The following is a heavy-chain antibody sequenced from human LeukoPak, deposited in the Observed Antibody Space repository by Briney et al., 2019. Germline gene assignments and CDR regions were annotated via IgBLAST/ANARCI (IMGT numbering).Heavy chain of an antibody. CDR1: GFTFDDYG. V-gene: IGHV3-15*01. J-gene: IGHJ4*02. CDR3: TTEID. Sequence: GGSLRLSCAASGFTFDDYGMNWVRQAPGKGLEWVGHIKSKTDGGTTDYAVPVKGRFTISRDDSKNTLYLQMNSLKTEDTAVYYCTTEIDWGQGTLVTVSS. CDR2: IKSKTDGGTT. D-gene: IGHD2/OR15-2a*01.